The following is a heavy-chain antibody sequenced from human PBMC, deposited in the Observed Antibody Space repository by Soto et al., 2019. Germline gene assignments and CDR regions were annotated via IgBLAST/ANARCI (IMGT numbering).Heavy chain of an antibody. CDR2: ISNSGRNT. Sequence: QVHLEESGGGLVKPGGSLRLSCTASGFTCSDYYMGWIRQAPGKGLEWVSDISNSGRNTHHADSVEGRFTISRDNAKNSLYLQMNSLRPEDSAIYYCARDHGGGGLTLEYWGQGTLVTVSS. CDR1: GFTCSDYY. CDR3: ARDHGGGGLTLEY. V-gene: IGHV3-11*01. D-gene: IGHD3-16*01. J-gene: IGHJ4*02.